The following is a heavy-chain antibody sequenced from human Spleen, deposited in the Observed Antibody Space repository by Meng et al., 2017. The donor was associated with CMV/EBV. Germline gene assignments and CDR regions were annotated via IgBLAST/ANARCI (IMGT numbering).Heavy chain of an antibody. CDR3: ARDIVGASGY. CDR2: ISYDESNE. Sequence: LACGASGFTFSNYAMYWVRQAPGKGLEWVAIISYDESNEYYADSVKGRFTISRDNPKNTVYLQMNSLRAEDTAVYYCARDIVGASGYWGQGTLVTVSS. CDR1: GFTFSNYA. D-gene: IGHD1-26*01. J-gene: IGHJ4*02. V-gene: IGHV3-30*04.